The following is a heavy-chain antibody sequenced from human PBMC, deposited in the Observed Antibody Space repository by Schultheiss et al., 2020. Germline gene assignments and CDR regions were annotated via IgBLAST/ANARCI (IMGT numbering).Heavy chain of an antibody. Sequence: GGSLRLSCAASGFTFSSYGMHWVRQAPGKGLEWVAVIWYDGSNKYYADSVKGRFTISRDNSKNTLYLQMNSLRAEDTAVYYCARDLGYQLLFDYYGMDVWGQGTTVTVSS. J-gene: IGHJ6*02. CDR2: IWYDGSNK. CDR1: GFTFSSYG. V-gene: IGHV3-33*08. CDR3: ARDLGYQLLFDYYGMDV. D-gene: IGHD2-2*01.